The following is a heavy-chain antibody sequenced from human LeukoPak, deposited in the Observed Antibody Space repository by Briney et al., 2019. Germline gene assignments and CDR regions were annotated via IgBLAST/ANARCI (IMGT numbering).Heavy chain of an antibody. CDR2: MYYSGSP. CDR1: GGSISGYY. D-gene: IGHD2-15*01. CDR3: ARGVAAPTVDN. Sequence: SETLSLTCTVFGGSISGYYWSWIRQPPGKGLEWIGYMYYSGSPNYNPSLKSRVTISVDRSKNQFSLRLSSVTAADTAVYFCARGVAAPTVDNWGQGSLVTVSS. V-gene: IGHV4-59*01. J-gene: IGHJ4*02.